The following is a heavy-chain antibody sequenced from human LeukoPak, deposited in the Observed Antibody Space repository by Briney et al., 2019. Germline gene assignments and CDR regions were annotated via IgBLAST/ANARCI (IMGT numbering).Heavy chain of an antibody. Sequence: GGSLRLSCAASGFTFSSYWMSWVRQAPGKGLEWVANIKQDGSEKYYVDSVKGRFTISRDNAKNSLYLQMNSLRAEDTALYYCARATNRYIVGPDVDWGQGTLVTVSS. J-gene: IGHJ4*02. V-gene: IGHV3-7*03. CDR2: IKQDGSEK. D-gene: IGHD1-26*01. CDR3: ARATNRYIVGPDVD. CDR1: GFTFSSYW.